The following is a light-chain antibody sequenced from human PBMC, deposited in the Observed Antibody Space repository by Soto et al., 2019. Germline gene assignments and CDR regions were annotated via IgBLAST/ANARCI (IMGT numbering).Light chain of an antibody. CDR2: RDN. J-gene: IGLJ2*01. CDR1: SSDIGSNP. Sequence: QSVLTQPPSASGTPGQRVAISCSGGSSDIGSNPVNWYLHLPGAAPKLLIYRDNQRPSGVPDRFSGSKSGTSASLTISGRPSADEADYFCSAWDDNIYGPVFGGGTQVTVL. V-gene: IGLV1-44*01. CDR3: SAWDDNIYGPV.